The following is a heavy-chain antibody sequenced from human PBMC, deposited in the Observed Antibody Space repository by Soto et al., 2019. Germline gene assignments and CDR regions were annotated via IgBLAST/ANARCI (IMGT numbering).Heavy chain of an antibody. J-gene: IGHJ4*02. V-gene: IGHV3-23*01. CDR1: GFTFTNYP. CDR3: AKRPLKFEGSYFDS. D-gene: IGHD3-10*01. Sequence: EVQVLDSGGGLVQPGGSLRLSCAASGFTFTNYPMAWVRQAPAKGLEWVSTISGSGGSTFYADSVKGRFTISRDNSKNTGYLQMNSLRVEDTAVYYCAKRPLKFEGSYFDSWGQGTVVTVSS. CDR2: ISGSGGST.